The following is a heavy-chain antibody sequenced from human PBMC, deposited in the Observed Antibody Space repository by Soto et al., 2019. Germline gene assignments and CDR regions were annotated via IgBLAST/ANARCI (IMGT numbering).Heavy chain of an antibody. CDR2: INHSGST. Sequence: PSETLSLICAVYGGSFSVYYWSWIRQPPGKGLEWIGEINHSGSTNYNPSLKSRVTISVDTSKNQFSLKLSSVTAADTAVYYCARGRALLLWFGEYNWFDPWGQGTLVTVSS. J-gene: IGHJ5*02. V-gene: IGHV4-34*01. CDR3: ARGRALLLWFGEYNWFDP. D-gene: IGHD3-10*01. CDR1: GGSFSVYY.